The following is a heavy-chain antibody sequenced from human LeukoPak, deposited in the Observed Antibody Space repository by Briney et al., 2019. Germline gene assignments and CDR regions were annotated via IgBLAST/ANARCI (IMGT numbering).Heavy chain of an antibody. J-gene: IGHJ5*02. D-gene: IGHD6-19*01. V-gene: IGHV5-51*01. CDR2: IYPGDSDT. CDR1: GYSFTSYW. CDR3: ARQPYSSGWGDWFDP. Sequence: GESLKISCQGSGYSFTSYWIGWVRQMPGKGLEWMGIIYPGDSDTRYSPSFQGQVTISADKSISTAYLQWSSLKASDTAMYYCARQPYSSGWGDWFDPWGQGTLVTVSS.